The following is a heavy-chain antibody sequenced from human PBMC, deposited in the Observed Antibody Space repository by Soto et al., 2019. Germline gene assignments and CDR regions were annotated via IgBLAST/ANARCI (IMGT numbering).Heavy chain of an antibody. J-gene: IGHJ4*02. CDR3: ARGRYGDY. V-gene: IGHV1-18*01. Sequence: QVHLVQSGAEVKKPGASVKVSCKGSGYAFTTYGITWVRQAPGQGLEWMGWISAHNGNTNYAQKLQGRVTVTRDTXXSTXXMEXXXXXXXXXXXXXCARGRYGDYWGQGALVTVSS. D-gene: IGHD1-26*01. CDR2: ISAHNGNT. CDR1: GYAFTTYG.